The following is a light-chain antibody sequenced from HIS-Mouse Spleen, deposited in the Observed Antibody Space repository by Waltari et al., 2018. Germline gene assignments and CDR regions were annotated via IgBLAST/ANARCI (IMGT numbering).Light chain of an antibody. CDR1: ALPKTY. Sequence: SYELTQPPSVSVSPGQTARIPCSGDALPKTYAYWYQQKSGQAPELVIYEDSKRPSGIPERFSGSSSGTMATLTISGAQVEDEADYYCYSTDSSGNHRVFGGGTKLTVL. CDR3: YSTDSSGNHRV. V-gene: IGLV3-10*01. CDR2: EDS. J-gene: IGLJ2*01.